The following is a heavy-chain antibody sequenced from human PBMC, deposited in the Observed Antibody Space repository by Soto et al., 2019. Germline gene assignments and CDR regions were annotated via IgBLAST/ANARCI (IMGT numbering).Heavy chain of an antibody. CDR1: GLTVSGKKY. CDR3: ATWHEREHAYDV. V-gene: IGHV3-53*01. J-gene: IGHJ3*01. CDR2: LYDVDGS. Sequence: DVPLVESGGGLMQPGESLRLSCAASGLTVSGKKYVAWVRQAPGKGLEWVSALYDVDGSFYADPVKGRFTTSSDSSKTTVYLQMNGLRPDDTAVYYCATWHEREHAYDVWGQGTTVTVSS. D-gene: IGHD1-1*01.